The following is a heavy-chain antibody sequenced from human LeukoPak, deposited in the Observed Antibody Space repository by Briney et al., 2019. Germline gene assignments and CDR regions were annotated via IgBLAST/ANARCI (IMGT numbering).Heavy chain of an antibody. CDR3: AREGGQAAELDN. D-gene: IGHD6-25*01. CDR2: MTPNNGNR. Sequence: GESLKISCKGSGYSFTSYDIHWVRQAPGQGLEWMGWMTPNNGNRGHAQKFQGRVTLTRDTSTGTAYMELSSLTSADTAIYFCAREGGQAAELDNWGQGTQVTVSS. CDR1: GYSFTSYD. V-gene: IGHV1-8*01. J-gene: IGHJ4*02.